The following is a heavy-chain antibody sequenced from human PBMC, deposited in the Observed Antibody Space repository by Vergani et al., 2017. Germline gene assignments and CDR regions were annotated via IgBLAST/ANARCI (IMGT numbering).Heavy chain of an antibody. CDR3: ATPKTRDYYLYY. CDR2: IYYTGST. V-gene: IGHV4-39*01. J-gene: IGHJ4*02. Sequence: QLLLQESDPGLVKPSETLSLTCTVSGGSISSSSYYWGWIRQPPGKGLEWIGTIYYTGSTYYNPSLKSRVAIAVDTSKNQFSLKLTSVTAADTAIYYCATPKTRDYYLYYWGQGTLVTVSS. D-gene: IGHD3-3*01. CDR1: GGSISSSSYY.